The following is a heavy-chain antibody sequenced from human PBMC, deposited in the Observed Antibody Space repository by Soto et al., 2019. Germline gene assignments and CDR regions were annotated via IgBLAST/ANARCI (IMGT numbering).Heavy chain of an antibody. CDR2: ISYDGSNK. V-gene: IGHV3-30*18. CDR1: GFTFSSYG. CDR3: AKDLAGGDPNNYYDYVMDV. J-gene: IGHJ6*02. Sequence: PGGSLRLSCAASGFTFSSYGMHWVRQAPGKGLEWVAVISYDGSNKYYADSVKGRFTISRDNSKNTLYLQMNSLRAEDTAVYYCAKDLAGGDPNNYYDYVMDVWGQGTTVTVSS. D-gene: IGHD2-15*01.